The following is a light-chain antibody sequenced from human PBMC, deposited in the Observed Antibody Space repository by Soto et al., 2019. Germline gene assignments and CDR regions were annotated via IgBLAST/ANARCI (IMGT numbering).Light chain of an antibody. CDR1: SSDVGAYNR. Sequence: QSALTQPPSVSGSPGQSVTISCTGTSSDVGAYNRVSWYQQPPGTAPKLMIYEVNNRPAGVPDRFSGSKSGNTASLTISGLQAEDEAVYYCSSYTSSSTYVFGTGTQLTVL. V-gene: IGLV2-18*02. CDR3: SSYTSSSTYV. J-gene: IGLJ1*01. CDR2: EVN.